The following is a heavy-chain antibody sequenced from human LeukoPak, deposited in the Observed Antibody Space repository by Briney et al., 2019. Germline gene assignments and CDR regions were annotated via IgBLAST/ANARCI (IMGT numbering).Heavy chain of an antibody. CDR1: GFTVSSNY. J-gene: IGHJ4*02. CDR3: AKGRDTVSKGNYFDY. CDR2: IYSGGST. D-gene: IGHD4-17*01. V-gene: IGHV3-53*05. Sequence: GGSLRLSCAASGFTVSSNYMSWVRQAPGKGLEWVSVIYSGGSTYYADSVKGRFTISRDNSKNTLYLQMNSLRAEDTAVYYCAKGRDTVSKGNYFDYWGQGTLVTVSS.